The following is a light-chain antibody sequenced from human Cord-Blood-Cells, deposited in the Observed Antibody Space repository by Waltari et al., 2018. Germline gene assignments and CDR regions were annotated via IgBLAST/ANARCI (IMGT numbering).Light chain of an antibody. J-gene: IGKJ3*01. Sequence: EIVMTQSPAPLSVSPGERATLPCRASQSVISNLAWYQQKPGQAPRLLIYGASTRATGSPARFSSSGSATEFTLTINSLQSEDVAVYYCQQYNNWPPLFTFGPGTKVDIK. V-gene: IGKV3-15*01. CDR2: GAS. CDR3: QQYNNWPPLFT. CDR1: QSVISN.